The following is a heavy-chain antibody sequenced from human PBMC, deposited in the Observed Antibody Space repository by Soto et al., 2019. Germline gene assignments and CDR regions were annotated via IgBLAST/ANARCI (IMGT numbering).Heavy chain of an antibody. V-gene: IGHV2-26*01. CDR1: GFSLTNDRMG. D-gene: IGHD4-17*01. CDR2: IFSNDEK. CDR3: ARIEKRTVTTFDYFDF. Sequence: QVTLKESGPVLVKPTETLTLTCTVSGFSLTNDRMGVSWIRQPPGKALEWLAHIFSNDEKSFRTSLKSRLTISKDTSKSQVVLTMTNMDPVDTATYYCARIEKRTVTTFDYFDFWGQGTLVTVSS. J-gene: IGHJ4*02.